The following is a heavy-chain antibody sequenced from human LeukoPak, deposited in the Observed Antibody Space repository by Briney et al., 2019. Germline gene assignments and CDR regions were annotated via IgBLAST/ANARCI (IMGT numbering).Heavy chain of an antibody. V-gene: IGHV4-31*03. Sequence: SETLSLTCTVSGGSISSGGYYWSWIRQHPGKGLEWIGYIYYSGSTYYNPSLKSRVTISVDTSKNQFSLKLSSVTAADTAVYYRARLECGGDCYSSAFDIWGQGTMVTVSS. CDR2: IYYSGST. D-gene: IGHD2-21*02. CDR3: ARLECGGDCYSSAFDI. J-gene: IGHJ3*02. CDR1: GGSISSGGYY.